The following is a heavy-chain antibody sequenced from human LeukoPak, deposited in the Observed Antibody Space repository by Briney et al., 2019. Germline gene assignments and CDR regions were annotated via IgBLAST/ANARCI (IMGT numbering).Heavy chain of an antibody. CDR2: IYPGDSDT. J-gene: IGHJ4*02. Sequence: GESLKISCKGSGYSFTSYWIGWVRQMPGKGLEWMGIIYPGDSDTRYSPSFQGQVTISADKSISTAYLQWSSLKASDTAMYYCARHSDTHLPRVVPAAISIDYWGQGTLVTVSS. CDR1: GYSFTSYW. CDR3: ARHSDTHLPRVVPAAISIDY. D-gene: IGHD2-2*02. V-gene: IGHV5-51*01.